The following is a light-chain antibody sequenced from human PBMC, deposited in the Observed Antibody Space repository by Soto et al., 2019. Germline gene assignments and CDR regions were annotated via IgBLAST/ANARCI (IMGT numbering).Light chain of an antibody. CDR3: QQRSNWPLT. V-gene: IGKV3-11*01. Sequence: ILLTQSPSTLSLSPGERATLSCRASQTVSSYLAWYQQKPGQAPRLLIYDASNRATGIPVRFSGSGSGTDFTLTISSLEPEDFAVYYCQQRSNWPLTFGGGTKVDIK. J-gene: IGKJ4*01. CDR2: DAS. CDR1: QTVSSY.